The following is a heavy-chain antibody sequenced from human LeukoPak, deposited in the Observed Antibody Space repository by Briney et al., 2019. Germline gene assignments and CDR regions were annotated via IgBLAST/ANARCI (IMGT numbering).Heavy chain of an antibody. J-gene: IGHJ4*02. CDR3: AREGYYYGSGSYLRFDY. CDR2: VYTSGST. V-gene: IGHV4-4*07. Sequence: PSETLSLTCTVSGGSIGSYYWSWIRQPAGKGLEWIGRVYTSGSTNYNPSLKSRVTISVDTSKNQFSLKVSSVTAADTAVYYCAREGYYYGSGSYLRFDYWGQGTLVTVSS. D-gene: IGHD3-10*01. CDR1: GGSIGSYY.